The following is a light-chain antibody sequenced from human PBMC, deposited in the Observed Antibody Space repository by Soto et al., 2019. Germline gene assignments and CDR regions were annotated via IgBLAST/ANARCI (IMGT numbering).Light chain of an antibody. CDR1: QSLVYTDGHTY. V-gene: IGKV2-30*01. Sequence: DVVMTQSPLSLTVTLGQPASISCKSSQSLVYTDGHTYLNWFHQRPGQSPRRLIYKVSTRESGVPDRFSGGGLGTDFTLKIDRVEAEDVGVYYCMQGTHWPLTIGGGTTVEIK. CDR2: KVS. CDR3: MQGTHWPLT. J-gene: IGKJ4*01.